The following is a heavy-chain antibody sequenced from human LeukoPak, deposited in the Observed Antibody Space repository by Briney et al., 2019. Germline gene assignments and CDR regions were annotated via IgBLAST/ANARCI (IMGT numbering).Heavy chain of an antibody. V-gene: IGHV4-59*01. Sequence: SETLSLTCTVSGGSISSYYWSWIRQPPGKGLEWIGHIYYSGSTNYNPSLKSRVTISVDTSKNQFSLKLSSVTAADTAVYYCARVGFITAARPKSNYYYYYMDVWGKGTTVTVSS. CDR3: ARVGFITAARPKSNYYYYYMDV. CDR1: GGSISSYY. J-gene: IGHJ6*03. D-gene: IGHD6-6*01. CDR2: IYYSGST.